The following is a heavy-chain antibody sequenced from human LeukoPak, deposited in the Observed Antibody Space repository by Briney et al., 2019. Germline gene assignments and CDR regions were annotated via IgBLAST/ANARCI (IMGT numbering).Heavy chain of an antibody. J-gene: IGHJ4*02. CDR2: IKEDGSEK. Sequence: PGGSLRLSCAASGFTFSSHWMSWVRQAPGKGLEWVANIKEDGSEKYYLDSVKGRFTISRDNAKNSLYLQMNSLRAEDTAVYYCASDGGYSYAEVGYWGQGTLVIVSS. D-gene: IGHD5-12*01. V-gene: IGHV3-7*01. CDR3: ASDGGYSYAEVGY. CDR1: GFTFSSHW.